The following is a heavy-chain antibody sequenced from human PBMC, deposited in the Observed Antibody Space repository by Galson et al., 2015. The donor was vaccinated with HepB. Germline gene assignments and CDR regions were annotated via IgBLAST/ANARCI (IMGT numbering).Heavy chain of an antibody. V-gene: IGHV5-10-1*01. Sequence: QSGAEVKKPGESLGISCKGSGYSFTSYWISWVRQMPGKGLEWMGRIDPSDSYTNYSPSFQGHVTISADKSISTAYLQWSSLKASDTAMYYCARCAGGYSGYENRWAYYYYGMDVWGQGTTVTVSS. CDR2: IDPSDSYT. CDR3: ARCAGGYSGYENRWAYYYYGMDV. CDR1: GYSFTSYW. D-gene: IGHD5-12*01. J-gene: IGHJ6*02.